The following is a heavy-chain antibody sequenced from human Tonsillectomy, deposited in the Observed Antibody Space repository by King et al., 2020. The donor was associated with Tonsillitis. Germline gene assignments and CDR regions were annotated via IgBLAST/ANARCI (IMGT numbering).Heavy chain of an antibody. Sequence: VQLQQWGAGLLKPSETLSLTCAVYGGSFSDYYWSWIRQPPGKGLEWIGEINHGGTTSHNPSLKSRVTMSVDTSKNQFSLKLSSVIAADTAVYYCARRTRGPIAEVIAAVCWYFDLWGRGTLVTVSS. D-gene: IGHD2-21*01. CDR3: ARRTRGPIAEVIAAVCWYFDL. J-gene: IGHJ2*01. V-gene: IGHV4-34*01. CDR1: GGSFSDYY. CDR2: INHGGTT.